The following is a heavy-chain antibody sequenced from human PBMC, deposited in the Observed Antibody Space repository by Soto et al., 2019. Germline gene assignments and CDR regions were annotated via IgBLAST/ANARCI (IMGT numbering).Heavy chain of an antibody. J-gene: IGHJ4*02. CDR3: ARPRWRPIARDTFYFDY. CDR2: MHPGVDDT. CDR1: GYRFDSYW. V-gene: IGHV5-51*01. D-gene: IGHD2-21*01. Sequence: PGESLKIYCTCFGYRFDSYWIGWVLQTPGKGLEWVAIMHPGVDDTIYSPSFQGQVTISADRSLSATFLHWRSVKASDTAMYYCARPRWRPIARDTFYFDYWGQGTLVTVSS.